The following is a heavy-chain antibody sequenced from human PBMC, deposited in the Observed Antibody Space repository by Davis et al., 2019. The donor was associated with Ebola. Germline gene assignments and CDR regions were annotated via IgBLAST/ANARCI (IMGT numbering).Heavy chain of an antibody. V-gene: IGHV1-2*04. CDR2: INPNSGGT. CDR3: ARWGMAAAGPPRGMDV. J-gene: IGHJ6*02. D-gene: IGHD6-13*01. CDR1: GYTFTGYY. Sequence: AASVKVSCKASGYTFTGYYMHWVRQAPGQGFEWMGWINPNSGGTNYAQKFQGWVTMTRDTSISTAYMDLSRLRSDDTAVYYCARWGMAAAGPPRGMDVWGPGTTVTVSS.